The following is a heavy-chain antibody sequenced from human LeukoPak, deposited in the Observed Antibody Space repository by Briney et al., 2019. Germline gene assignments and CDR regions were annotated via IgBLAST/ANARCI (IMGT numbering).Heavy chain of an antibody. J-gene: IGHJ5*02. CDR2: IYYSGST. CDR3: ARRGHENWFDP. Sequence: PSETLSLTCTVSGGSISSSSYYWGWIRQPPGKGLEWIGSIYYSGSTYYNPSLKSRVTISVDTSKNQFSLKLSSVTAADTAVYYCARRGHENWFDPWGQGTLVTVSS. CDR1: GGSISSSSYY. V-gene: IGHV4-39*01.